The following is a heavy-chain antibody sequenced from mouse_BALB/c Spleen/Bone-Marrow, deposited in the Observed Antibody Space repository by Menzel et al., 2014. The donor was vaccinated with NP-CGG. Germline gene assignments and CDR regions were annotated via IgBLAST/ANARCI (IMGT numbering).Heavy chain of an antibody. CDR2: IRNKANGYTT. CDR1: GFTFTDYY. CDR3: ARDRGGLLHDY. V-gene: IGHV7-3*02. Sequence: EVKLMESGGGLVQPGGSLRLSFATSGFTFTDYYMSWVRQPPGKALEWLGFIRNKANGYTTEYSASVKGRFTISRDNSQSILYLQMNTLRAEDSATYYCARDRGGLLHDYWGQGTTLTVSS. D-gene: IGHD1-1*01. J-gene: IGHJ2*01.